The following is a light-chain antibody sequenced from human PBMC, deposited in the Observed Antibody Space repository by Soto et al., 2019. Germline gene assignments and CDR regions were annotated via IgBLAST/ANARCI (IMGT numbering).Light chain of an antibody. J-gene: IGKJ5*01. CDR2: DAS. Sequence: EIVLTQSPAALSLSPGERATLSCRASQSVSSYLAWYQQKPGQAPRLLIYDASNRATGIPARFSGSGSGTDFTLTISSLEPEDFAVYYCQQRSNWWTFGQGTRLEMK. CDR3: QQRSNWWT. CDR1: QSVSSY. V-gene: IGKV3-11*01.